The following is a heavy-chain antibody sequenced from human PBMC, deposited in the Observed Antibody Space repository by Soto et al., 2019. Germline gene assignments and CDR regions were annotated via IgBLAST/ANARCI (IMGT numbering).Heavy chain of an antibody. CDR2: IYPGDSDT. D-gene: IGHD3-16*01. CDR1: GYSFTSYW. CDR3: ERLSLGRRYYYGMDV. J-gene: IGHJ6*02. V-gene: IGHV5-51*01. Sequence: PGESLKISCKGSGYSFTSYWIGWVRQMPGKGLEWMGIIYPGDSDTRYSPSFQGQVTISADKSISTAYLQWSSLKASDTAMYYCERLSLGRRYYYGMDVWGQGTTVTDSS.